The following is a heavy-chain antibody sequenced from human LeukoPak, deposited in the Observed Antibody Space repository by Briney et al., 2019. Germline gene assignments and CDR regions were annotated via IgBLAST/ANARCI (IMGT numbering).Heavy chain of an antibody. D-gene: IGHD6-13*01. CDR1: GYTFTSYG. CDR2: ISAYNGNT. J-gene: IGHJ4*02. V-gene: IGHV1-18*01. CDR3: ARDQSSTWYGGGDY. Sequence: AASVKVSCKASGYTFTSYGISWVRQAPGQGLEWMGWISAYNGNTNYAQKLQGRVTMTTDTSISTAYMELSSLRSEDTAVYYCARDQSSTWYGGGDYWGQGTLVTVSS.